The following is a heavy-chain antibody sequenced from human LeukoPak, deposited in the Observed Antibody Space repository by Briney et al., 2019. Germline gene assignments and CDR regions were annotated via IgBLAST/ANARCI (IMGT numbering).Heavy chain of an antibody. Sequence: PGGSLRLSCAASGFTFSSYGMHWVRQAPGKGLDWVAVISYDGSNKYYADSVKGRFTISRDNSKNTLYLQMNSLRAEDTAVYYCAKGKNYGDPRDFEYWGQGTLVTVSS. CDR3: AKGKNYGDPRDFEY. V-gene: IGHV3-30*18. CDR2: ISYDGSNK. CDR1: GFTFSSYG. J-gene: IGHJ4*02. D-gene: IGHD4-17*01.